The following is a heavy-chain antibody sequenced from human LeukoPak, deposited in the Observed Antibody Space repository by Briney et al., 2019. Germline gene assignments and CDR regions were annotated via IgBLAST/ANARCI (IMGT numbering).Heavy chain of an antibody. CDR3: ARPPYDSSGYYPFYFDY. V-gene: IGHV3-21*01. Sequence: GGSLRLSCAASGFTFSSYSMNWVRQAPGKGREWVSSISSSSSYIYYADSVKGRFTISRDNAKNSLYLQMNSLRAEDTAVYYCARPPYDSSGYYPFYFDYWGQGTLVTVSS. J-gene: IGHJ4*02. CDR1: GFTFSSYS. D-gene: IGHD3-22*01. CDR2: ISSSSSYI.